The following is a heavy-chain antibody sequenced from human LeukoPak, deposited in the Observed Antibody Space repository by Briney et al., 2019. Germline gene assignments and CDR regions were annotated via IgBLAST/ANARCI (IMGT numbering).Heavy chain of an antibody. D-gene: IGHD1-7*01. CDR2: IIPIFGTA. J-gene: IGHJ6*03. V-gene: IGHV1-69*13. CDR3: ARESRYNWNYGHYYYMDV. Sequence: GASVKVSCKASGGTFSSYAISWVRQAPGQGLEWMGGIIPIFGTANYAQKFQGRVTITADESTSTACMELSSLRSEDTAVYYCARESRYNWNYGHYYYMDVWGKGTTVTVSS. CDR1: GGTFSSYA.